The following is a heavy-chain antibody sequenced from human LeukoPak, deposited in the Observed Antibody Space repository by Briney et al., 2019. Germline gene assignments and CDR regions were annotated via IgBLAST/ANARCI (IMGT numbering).Heavy chain of an antibody. D-gene: IGHD5-12*01. CDR2: ISYDGSK. V-gene: IGHV3-30*04. CDR3: ARGEKRTWWLRLGY. CDR1: GFTFSSYA. J-gene: IGHJ4*02. Sequence: PGGSLRLSCAASGFTFSSYAMHWVRQAPGKGLEWVAVISYDGSKYYEDSVKGRFTISRDNSKNTLYLQMNSLRAEDTAVYYCARGEKRTWWLRLGYWGQGTLVTVSS.